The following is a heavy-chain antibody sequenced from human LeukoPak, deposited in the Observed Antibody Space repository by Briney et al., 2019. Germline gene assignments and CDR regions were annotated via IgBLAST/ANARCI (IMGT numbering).Heavy chain of an antibody. CDR2: ISSSSNYI. CDR1: GFTFSSYS. D-gene: IGHD6-19*01. V-gene: IGHV3-21*01. CDR3: ARELVAVSDTVGDF. J-gene: IGHJ4*02. Sequence: GGSLRLSCAASGFTFSSYSMNWVRQAPGKGLEWVSSISSSSNYINHADSVKGRFTISRDNAKNSLYLQMNSLRAEDTAVYYCARELVAVSDTVGDFWGQGTLVTVSS.